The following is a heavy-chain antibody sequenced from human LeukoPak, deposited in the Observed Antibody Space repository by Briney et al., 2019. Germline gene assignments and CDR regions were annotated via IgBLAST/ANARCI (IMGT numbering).Heavy chain of an antibody. Sequence: PGGSLRLSWAASGFTFSSYSMTWVRQAPGKGLEWVSCITSGRTTYYADSVKGRFTISRDNAKNSLYLQMNSLRAEDTAVYYCARDRLPVDYWGQGTLVTVSS. J-gene: IGHJ4*02. CDR2: ITSGRTT. CDR3: ARDRLPVDY. CDR1: GFTFSSYS. V-gene: IGHV3-48*01.